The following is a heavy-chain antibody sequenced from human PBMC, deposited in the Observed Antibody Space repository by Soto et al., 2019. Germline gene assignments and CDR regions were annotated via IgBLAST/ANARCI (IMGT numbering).Heavy chain of an antibody. D-gene: IGHD3-10*01. CDR2: IYYSGST. CDR3: ARGRGPSIAY. CDR1: GGSISSSSYY. Sequence: SETLSLTCTVSGGSISSSSYYWGWIRQPPGKGLEWIGSIYYSGSTNYNPSLKSRVTISVGTSKNQFSLKLSSVTAADTAVYYCARGRGPSIAYWRQGTLVPVSS. J-gene: IGHJ4*02. V-gene: IGHV4-39*07.